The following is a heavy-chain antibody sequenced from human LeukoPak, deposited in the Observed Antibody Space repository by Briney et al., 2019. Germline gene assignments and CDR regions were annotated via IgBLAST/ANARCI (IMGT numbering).Heavy chain of an antibody. CDR2: ISSDGSVT. D-gene: IGHD2-21*02. Sequence: GGSLRLSCAVSGFSFTNYWMHWVRQDPGKGLVWVSYISSDGSVTKYADSVKGRFTISRDNAVNTLYLQMNSLRVEDTAVYYCVRGSLRLPRSTPDYWGQGTLVTISS. CDR3: VRGSLRLPRSTPDY. V-gene: IGHV3-74*03. CDR1: GFSFTNYW. J-gene: IGHJ4*02.